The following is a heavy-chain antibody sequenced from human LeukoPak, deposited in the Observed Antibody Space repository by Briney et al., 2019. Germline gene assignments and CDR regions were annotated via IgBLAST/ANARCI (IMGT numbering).Heavy chain of an antibody. CDR2: ISSSSSYI. D-gene: IGHD2-15*01. CDR1: GFTFSSYS. Sequence: GGSLRLSCAASGFTFSSYSMNWVRQAPGKGLEWVSSISSSSSYIYYADSVKGRFTISRGNAKNSLYLQMNSLRAEDTAVYYCARDARGDCSGGSCYGGYYFDYWGQGTLVTVSS. V-gene: IGHV3-21*01. CDR3: ARDARGDCSGGSCYGGYYFDY. J-gene: IGHJ4*02.